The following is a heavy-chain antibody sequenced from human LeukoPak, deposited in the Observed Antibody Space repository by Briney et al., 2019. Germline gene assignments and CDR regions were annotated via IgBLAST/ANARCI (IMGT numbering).Heavy chain of an antibody. J-gene: IGHJ6*02. CDR3: ARVQYCSGGSCYTTREDYYYYYGMDV. D-gene: IGHD2-15*01. CDR1: GFTFSSYS. V-gene: IGHV3-21*01. Sequence: GSLRLSCAASGFTFSSYSMNWVRQAPGKGLEWVSSISSSSSYIYYADSVKGRFTISRDNAKNSLYLQMNSLRAEDTAVYYCARVQYCSGGSCYTTREDYYYYYGMDVWGQGTTVTVSS. CDR2: ISSSSSYI.